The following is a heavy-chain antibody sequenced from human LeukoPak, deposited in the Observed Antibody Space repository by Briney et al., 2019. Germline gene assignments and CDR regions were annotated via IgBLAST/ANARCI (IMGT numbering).Heavy chain of an antibody. V-gene: IGHV1-69*13. Sequence: ASVKVSCKASGYTFTSYDINWVRQAPGQGLEWMGGIIPIFGTANYAQKFQGRVTITADESTSTAYMELSSLRSEDTAVYYCARDQVMSSGSYFDYWGQGTLVTVSS. CDR3: ARDQVMSSGSYFDY. CDR1: GYTFTSYD. CDR2: IIPIFGTA. J-gene: IGHJ4*02. D-gene: IGHD1-26*01.